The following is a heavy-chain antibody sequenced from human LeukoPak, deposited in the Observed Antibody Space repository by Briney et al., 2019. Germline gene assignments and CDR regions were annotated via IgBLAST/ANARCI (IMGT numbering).Heavy chain of an antibody. J-gene: IGHJ4*02. CDR1: GFTFSSYA. V-gene: IGHV3-64*01. CDR3: ARVKYSSGVFDY. D-gene: IGHD6-19*01. CDR2: ISSNEGST. Sequence: GGSLRLSCAASGFTFSSYAMHWVRQAPGKGLEYVSAISSNEGSTYYANSVKGRFTISRDNSKNTLYLQMGSLRAEDMAVYYCARVKYSSGVFDYWGQGTLVTVSS.